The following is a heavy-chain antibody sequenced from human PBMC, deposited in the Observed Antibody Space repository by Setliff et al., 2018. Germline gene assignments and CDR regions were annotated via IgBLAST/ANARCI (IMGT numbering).Heavy chain of an antibody. Sequence: ASVKVPCKASGYTFTNYGVTWVRQAPGQGLERMGGIIPIFGTANYAQKFQGRVTMTSNTSISTAYMELSSLRSEDTAVYYCAIGPTDSSSWYNLGVYRFTDYYFDYWGQGTLVTVSS. J-gene: IGHJ4*02. V-gene: IGHV1-8*02. CDR3: AIGPTDSSSWYNLGVYRFTDYYFDY. CDR1: GYTFTNYG. D-gene: IGHD6-13*01. CDR2: IIPIFGTA.